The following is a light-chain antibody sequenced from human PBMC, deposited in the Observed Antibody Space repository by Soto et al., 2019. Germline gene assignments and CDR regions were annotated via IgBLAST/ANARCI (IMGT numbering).Light chain of an antibody. CDR2: AAS. CDR1: PSIRIY. V-gene: IGKV1-39*01. CDR3: QQSYSPPT. Sequence: DIQVTPSRSTLPASVGDRVRITCRASPSIRIYLNWYPLKPWPAPMLLIYAASSLQSGAPSCFGGSGSGTDFTLTITRLQPEDSATDYCQQSYSPPTFGGGTKVDIK. J-gene: IGKJ4*01.